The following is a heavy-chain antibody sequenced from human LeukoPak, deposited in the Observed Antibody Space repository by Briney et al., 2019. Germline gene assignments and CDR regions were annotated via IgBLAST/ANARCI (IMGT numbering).Heavy chain of an antibody. Sequence: GGYLRPSCTASGFTFSTFAMHWVRQAPGKGLEWVAVISYDGTNKNYADSVKGRFTISRDNSKNTMYLQMNSLRAEDTAVYYWVRDSSGPIWGQGTMVTVSS. CDR2: ISYDGTNK. CDR3: VRDSSGPI. J-gene: IGHJ3*02. CDR1: GFTFSTFA. D-gene: IGHD6-19*01. V-gene: IGHV3-30*04.